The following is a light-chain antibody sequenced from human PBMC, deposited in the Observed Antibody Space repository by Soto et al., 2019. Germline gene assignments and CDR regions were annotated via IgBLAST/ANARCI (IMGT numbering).Light chain of an antibody. CDR2: AAS. J-gene: IGKJ5*01. Sequence: IQLTQSPSSLSASVGDRVTITCRASQGISSFLAWYQQKPGKVPELLIYAASTMQSGVPSRFSGSGSGTDFPLTISSLQPEDFATYYCQQISSYPATFGQGTRLELK. V-gene: IGKV1-9*01. CDR1: QGISSF. CDR3: QQISSYPAT.